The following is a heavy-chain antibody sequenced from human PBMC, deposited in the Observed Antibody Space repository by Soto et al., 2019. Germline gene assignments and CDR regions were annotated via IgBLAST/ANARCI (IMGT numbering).Heavy chain of an antibody. J-gene: IGHJ5*02. CDR1: GFTFNTYS. CDR2: ISSSSSYI. CDR3: ARGADYDFWSGSLNWFDP. Sequence: GSLRLSCAASGFTFNTYSMNWVRQAPGKGLEWVSSISSSSSYIYHADSVKGRFTISRDNAKNSLYLQMNSLRAEDTAVYYCARGADYDFWSGSLNWFDPWGQGTLVTVSS. D-gene: IGHD3-3*01. V-gene: IGHV3-21*01.